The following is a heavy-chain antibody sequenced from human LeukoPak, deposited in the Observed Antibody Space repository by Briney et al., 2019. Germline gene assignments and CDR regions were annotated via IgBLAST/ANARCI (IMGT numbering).Heavy chain of an antibody. CDR3: LRGDSRDF. V-gene: IGHV3-53*01. CDR2: IYSGGST. Sequence: GGSLRLSCAASGFSVGDNYMSWVRQAPGKGLEWVSVIYSGGSTNYADSVKGRFTISRDSSENTLYLQMNGLRGDDAALYYCLRGDSRDFWGQGTLVTVSS. J-gene: IGHJ4*02. CDR1: GFSVGDNY. D-gene: IGHD3-22*01.